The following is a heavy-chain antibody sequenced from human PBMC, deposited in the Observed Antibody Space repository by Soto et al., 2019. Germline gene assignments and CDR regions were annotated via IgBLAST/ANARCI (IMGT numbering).Heavy chain of an antibody. Sequence: TLSLTCTVSGGSISSGGYYWSWIRQHPGKGLEWIGYIYYSGSTYYNPSLKSRVTISVDTSKNQFSLKLSSVTAADTAVYYCARDKGIAADGKYYYYGMDVWGQGTTVTVSS. J-gene: IGHJ6*02. CDR1: GGSISSGGYY. CDR3: ARDKGIAADGKYYYYGMDV. D-gene: IGHD6-13*01. CDR2: IYYSGST. V-gene: IGHV4-31*03.